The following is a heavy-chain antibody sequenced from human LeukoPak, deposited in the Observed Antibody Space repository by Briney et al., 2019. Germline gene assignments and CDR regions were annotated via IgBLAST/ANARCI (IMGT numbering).Heavy chain of an antibody. CDR2: IYYSGST. D-gene: IGHD6-13*01. CDR3: AREYRSSWYLNWFDP. Sequence: SETLSLTCTASGGSISSSSYYWGWIRQPPGKGLEWIGSIYYSGSTYYNPSLKSRVTISVDTSKNQFSLKLSSVTAADTAVYYCAREYRSSWYLNWFDPWGQGTLVTVSS. CDR1: GGSISSSSYY. V-gene: IGHV4-39*02. J-gene: IGHJ5*02.